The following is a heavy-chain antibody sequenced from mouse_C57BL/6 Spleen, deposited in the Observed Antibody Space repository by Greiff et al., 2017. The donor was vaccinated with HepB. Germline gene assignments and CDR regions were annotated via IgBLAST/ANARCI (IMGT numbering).Heavy chain of an antibody. D-gene: IGHD1-1*01. V-gene: IGHV5-4*01. CDR2: ISDGGSYT. Sequence: EVMLVESGGGLVKPGGSLKLSCAASGFTFSSYAMSWVRQTPEKRLEWVATISDGGSYTYYPDNVKGRFTISRDNAKNNLYLQMSHLKSEDTAMYYCAREGDYYGTIFDYWGQGTTLTVSS. J-gene: IGHJ2*01. CDR3: AREGDYYGTIFDY. CDR1: GFTFSSYA.